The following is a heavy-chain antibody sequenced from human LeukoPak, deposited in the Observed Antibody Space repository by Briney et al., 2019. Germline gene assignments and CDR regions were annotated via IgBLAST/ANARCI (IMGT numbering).Heavy chain of an antibody. CDR2: IGTAGDT. Sequence: GGSLRLSCAASGFTFSSYDMHWVRQATGKGLEWVSAIGTAGDTYYPGSVKGRFTISRDNSKNTLYLQMNSLRAEDTAVYYCAKEGYYYDSSGRYYYYYGMDVWGQGTTVTVSS. V-gene: IGHV3-13*01. CDR1: GFTFSSYD. CDR3: AKEGYYYDSSGRYYYYYGMDV. D-gene: IGHD3-22*01. J-gene: IGHJ6*02.